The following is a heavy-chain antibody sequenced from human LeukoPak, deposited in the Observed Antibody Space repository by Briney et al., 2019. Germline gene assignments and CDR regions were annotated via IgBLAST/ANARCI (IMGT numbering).Heavy chain of an antibody. D-gene: IGHD5-18*01. CDR2: ISAYNGNT. CDR1: GGTFSSYA. V-gene: IGHV1-18*01. CDR3: ARVNTAMALDY. Sequence: ASVKVSCKASGGTFSSYAISWVRQAPGQGLEWMGWISAYNGNTNYAQKLQGRVTMTTDTSTSTAYMELRSLRSDDTAVYYCARVNTAMALDYWGQGTLVTVSS. J-gene: IGHJ4*02.